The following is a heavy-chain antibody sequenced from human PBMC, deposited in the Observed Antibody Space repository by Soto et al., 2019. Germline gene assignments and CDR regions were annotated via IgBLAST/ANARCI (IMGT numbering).Heavy chain of an antibody. Sequence: QSQTLSLTCAISGDSVSSNSAAWNWIRQSPSRGLEWLGRTYYRSKWYNDYAVSVKSRITINPDTSKNQFSLQLNSVTPEDTAVYYCARATGMGYYDSSGYYVHYFDYWGQGTLVTVSS. J-gene: IGHJ4*02. V-gene: IGHV6-1*01. CDR3: ARATGMGYYDSSGYYVHYFDY. CDR1: GDSVSSNSAA. CDR2: TYYRSKWYN. D-gene: IGHD3-22*01.